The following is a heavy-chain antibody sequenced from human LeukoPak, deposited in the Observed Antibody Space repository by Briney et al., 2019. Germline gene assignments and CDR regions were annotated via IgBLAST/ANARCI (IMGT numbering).Heavy chain of an antibody. V-gene: IGHV3-30*03. J-gene: IGHJ4*02. CDR3: ARDPGGSGYYFFDY. D-gene: IGHD3-22*01. CDR1: GFTFSSYG. CDR2: ISYDGSNK. Sequence: PGGSLRLSCAASGFTFSSYGMHRVRQAPGKGLEWVAVISYDGSNKYYADSVKGRFTISRDNSKNTLYLQMNSLRAEDTAVYYCARDPGGSGYYFFDYWGQGTLVTVSS.